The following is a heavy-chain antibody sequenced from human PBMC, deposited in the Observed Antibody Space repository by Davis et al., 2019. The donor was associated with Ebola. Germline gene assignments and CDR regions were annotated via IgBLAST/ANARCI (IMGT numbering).Heavy chain of an antibody. CDR1: GFTFSSYG. V-gene: IGHV3-30*18. CDR3: AKSGGDADYYDFWSGYYSYYYYMDV. D-gene: IGHD3-3*01. J-gene: IGHJ6*03. Sequence: PGGSLRLSCAASGFTFSSYGMHWVRQAPGKGLEWVAVISYDGSNKYYADSVKGRFTISRDNSKNTLYLQMNSLRAEDTAVYYCAKSGGDADYYDFWSGYYSYYYYMDVWGKGTTVTVSS. CDR2: ISYDGSNK.